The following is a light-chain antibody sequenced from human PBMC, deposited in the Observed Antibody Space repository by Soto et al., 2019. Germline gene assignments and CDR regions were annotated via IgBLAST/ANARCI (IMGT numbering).Light chain of an antibody. J-gene: IGLJ2*01. Sequence: QLVLTQPPSVSEVPRQRVTISCSGSSSNIGNNAVNWYQQLPGKAPKLLIYYNDLLPSGVSDRFSGSKSDTSASLAISGLQSEDEADYYCAAWDDTLNGVLFGGGTQLTVL. CDR1: SSNIGNNA. CDR3: AAWDDTLNGVL. V-gene: IGLV1-36*01. CDR2: YND.